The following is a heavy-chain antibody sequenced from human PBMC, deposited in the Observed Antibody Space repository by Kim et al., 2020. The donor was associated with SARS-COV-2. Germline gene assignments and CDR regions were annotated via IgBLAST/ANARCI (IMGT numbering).Heavy chain of an antibody. CDR2: K. J-gene: IGHJ4*02. CDR3: ARDVPGFWSGYD. D-gene: IGHD3-3*01. Sequence: KYDLDSVKGRFTISRDNAKNSLYLQMNSLRAEDTAVYYCARDVPGFWSGYDWGQGTLVTVSS. V-gene: IGHV3-7*01.